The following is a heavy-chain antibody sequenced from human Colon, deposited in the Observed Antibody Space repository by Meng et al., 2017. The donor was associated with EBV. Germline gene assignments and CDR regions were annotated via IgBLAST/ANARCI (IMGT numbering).Heavy chain of an antibody. J-gene: IGHJ5*02. CDR1: GGSISSGTYY. CDR3: ARYVFDSSSLYSNWFDP. Sequence: VQLPGPGPGLVKPSQTLSLTCTVSGGSISSGTYYWGWIRQLPGKGLEWIAYIHYSGSTYYSPSLKSRVTISVDTSKNQLSLKLSSMTAADTAVYYCARYVFDSSSLYSNWFDPWGQGTLVTVSS. V-gene: IGHV4-31*03. D-gene: IGHD3-22*01. CDR2: IHYSGST.